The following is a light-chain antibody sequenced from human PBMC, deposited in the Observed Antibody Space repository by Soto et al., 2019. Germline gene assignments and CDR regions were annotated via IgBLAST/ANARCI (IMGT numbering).Light chain of an antibody. CDR2: DVT. J-gene: IGLJ1*01. CDR1: SSDVGGHNY. V-gene: IGLV2-14*03. CDR3: SSYTSITTFYV. Sequence: QSVLTQPASVSGSPGQSIPIPCTGTSSDVGGHNYVSWYQHHPGKAPKLMIYDVTNRPSGVSDRFSGSKSGNTASLTISGLQAEDEADYYCSSYTSITTFYVFGTGTKLTVL.